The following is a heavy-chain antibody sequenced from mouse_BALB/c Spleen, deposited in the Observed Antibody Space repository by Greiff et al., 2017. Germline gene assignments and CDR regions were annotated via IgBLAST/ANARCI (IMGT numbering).Heavy chain of an antibody. CDR3: ARQKSYGPFAY. CDR1: GYSITSDYA. V-gene: IGHV3-2*02. J-gene: IGHJ3*01. CDR2: ISYSGST. D-gene: IGHD1-1*02. Sequence: EVKLVESGPGLVKPSQSLSLTCTVTGYSITSDYAWNWIRQFPGNKLEWMGYISYSGSTSYNPSLKSRISITRDTSKNQFFLQLNSVTTEDTATYYCARQKSYGPFAYWGQGTLVTVSA.